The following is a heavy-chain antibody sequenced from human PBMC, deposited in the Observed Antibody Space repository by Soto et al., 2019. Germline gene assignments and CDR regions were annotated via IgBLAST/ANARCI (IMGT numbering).Heavy chain of an antibody. D-gene: IGHD5-12*01. Sequence: PSETLSLTCAVSGGSISSGGYSWSWIRQPPGKGLEWIGYIYHSGSTYYNPSLKSRVTISVDRSKNQFSLKLSSVTAADTAVYYCARGSGYDYWFDPWGQGTPVTVSS. CDR1: GGSISSGGYS. V-gene: IGHV4-30-2*01. J-gene: IGHJ5*02. CDR3: ARGSGYDYWFDP. CDR2: IYHSGST.